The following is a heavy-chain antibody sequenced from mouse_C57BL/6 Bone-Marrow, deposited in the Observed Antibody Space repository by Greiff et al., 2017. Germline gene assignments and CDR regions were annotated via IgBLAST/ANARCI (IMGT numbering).Heavy chain of an antibody. Sequence: QVQLQQPGPELVKPGASVKLSCKASGYTFTSYWMHWVKPRPGQGLEWIGNINPSNGGTNYNEKFKSTATLTVDKSSSTAYMHLSSLTSADSAFSNCERKREIGPYDYWGQGTTLTVSA. CDR3: ERKREIGPYDY. CDR2: INPSNGGT. V-gene: IGHV1-53*01. CDR1: GYTFTSYW. J-gene: IGHJ2*01.